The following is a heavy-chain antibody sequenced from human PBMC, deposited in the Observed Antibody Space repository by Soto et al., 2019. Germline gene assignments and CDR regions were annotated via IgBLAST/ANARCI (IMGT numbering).Heavy chain of an antibody. D-gene: IGHD6-13*01. V-gene: IGHV3-23*01. CDR1: GFTFSSYA. Sequence: EVQLLESGGGLVQPGGSLRLSCAASGFTFSSYAMSWVRQAPGKGLEWVSAISGSGGSTYYAASMKGRFTISRDNSKNTLYLKMNSLRAEDTAVYYCAKDFLWAAAGGATFSDYWGQGTLVTVSS. CDR3: AKDFLWAAAGGATFSDY. CDR2: ISGSGGST. J-gene: IGHJ4*02.